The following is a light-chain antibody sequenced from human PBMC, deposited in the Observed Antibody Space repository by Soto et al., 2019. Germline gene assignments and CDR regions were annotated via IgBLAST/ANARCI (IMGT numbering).Light chain of an antibody. Sequence: EIMLTQSPDTLPLSPGNRATLSCRASQSVSTYLAWYQQKPGQPPRLLIYDASNRATGIPARFSGSGSGTNFPFPLSSLDLEDFEFYNGQRRRNGPLTFGKGTKV. V-gene: IGKV3-11*01. CDR1: QSVSTY. J-gene: IGKJ4*01. CDR2: DAS. CDR3: QRRRNGPLT.